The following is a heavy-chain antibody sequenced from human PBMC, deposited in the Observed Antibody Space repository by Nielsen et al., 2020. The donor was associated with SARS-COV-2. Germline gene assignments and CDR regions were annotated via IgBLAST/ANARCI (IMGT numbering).Heavy chain of an antibody. CDR3: ARWRLWFGELYFDY. CDR2: IKQDGSEK. Sequence: GEPLKISCAASGFTFSSYWMSWVRQAPGKGLEWVANIKQDGSEKYYVDSVKGRFTISRDNAKNSLYLQMNSLRAEDTAVYYCARWRLWFGELYFDYWGQGTLVTVSS. D-gene: IGHD3-10*01. J-gene: IGHJ4*02. V-gene: IGHV3-7*01. CDR1: GFTFSSYW.